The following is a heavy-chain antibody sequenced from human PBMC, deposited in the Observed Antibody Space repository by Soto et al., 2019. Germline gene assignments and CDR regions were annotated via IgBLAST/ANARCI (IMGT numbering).Heavy chain of an antibody. Sequence: QVQLVQSGAEVKKPGSSVKVSCKASGGTFSSYAISWVRQAPGQGLEWMGGIIPIFGTANYAQKFQGRVTITADVSTSTAYMELSSLRSEDTAVYYCARVSPPSGAQYYYDSSGYPPDYWGQGTLVTVSS. CDR3: ARVSPPSGAQYYYDSSGYPPDY. D-gene: IGHD3-22*01. CDR1: GGTFSSYA. CDR2: IIPIFGTA. V-gene: IGHV1-69*01. J-gene: IGHJ4*02.